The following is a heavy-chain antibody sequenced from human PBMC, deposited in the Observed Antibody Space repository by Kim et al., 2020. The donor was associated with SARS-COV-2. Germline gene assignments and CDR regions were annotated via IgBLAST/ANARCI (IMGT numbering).Heavy chain of an antibody. Sequence: GGSLRLSCAASEFTFSNYWMHWVRQAPGKGLVWVSRIKSDGSIENYADSVKGRFSISRDNARNMMYLEMNSLRVEDTAVYYCARELKVDPCSPRQYDAFDMWGQGPMVTVSS. D-gene: IGHD2-15*01. CDR1: EFTFSNYW. V-gene: IGHV3-74*01. J-gene: IGHJ3*02. CDR3: ARELKVDPCSPRQYDAFDM. CDR2: IKSDGSIE.